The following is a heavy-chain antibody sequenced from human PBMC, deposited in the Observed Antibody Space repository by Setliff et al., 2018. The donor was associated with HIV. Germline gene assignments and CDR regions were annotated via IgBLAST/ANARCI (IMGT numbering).Heavy chain of an antibody. J-gene: IGHJ3*02. CDR1: GGSISSYY. CDR3: ARQYSSSSSAFDI. D-gene: IGHD6-6*01. V-gene: IGHV4-4*09. CDR2: IYTSGST. Sequence: KPSETLSLTCTVSGGSISSYYWSWIRQPPGKGLEWIGYIYTSGSTNYNPSLKSRVTISVDTSKNQFSLKLSSVTAADTAVYYCARQYSSSSSAFDIWGQGTMVTVSS.